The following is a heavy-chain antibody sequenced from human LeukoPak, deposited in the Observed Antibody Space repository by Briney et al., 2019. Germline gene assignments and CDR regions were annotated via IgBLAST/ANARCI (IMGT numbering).Heavy chain of an antibody. CDR1: GDSISRSRHF. V-gene: IGHV4-39*07. CDR3: ARWGTYASTSNWFDP. J-gene: IGHJ5*02. D-gene: IGHD2-2*01. CDR2: IYNSGST. Sequence: SETLSLTCNVSGDSISRSRHFWAWIRQSPGRGLEWIGYIYNSGSTYYNPSLKSRVTISVDTSKNQFSLRLRSVTAADTAVYYCARWGTYASTSNWFDPWGQGTLVTVSS.